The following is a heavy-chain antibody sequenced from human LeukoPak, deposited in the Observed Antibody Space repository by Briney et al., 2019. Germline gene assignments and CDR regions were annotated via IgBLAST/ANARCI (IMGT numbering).Heavy chain of an antibody. CDR2: IYSGGRT. V-gene: IGHV3-66*01. Sequence: PGGSLRLSCAASGFTFRSYSMNWVRQAPGKGLEWVSVIYSGGRTDYADSVKGRFTISRDNSKNTLYLQMNSLRAEDTAVYYCARGYSSGWHVFAYWGQGTLVTVSS. CDR1: GFTFRSYS. CDR3: ARGYSSGWHVFAY. D-gene: IGHD6-25*01. J-gene: IGHJ4*02.